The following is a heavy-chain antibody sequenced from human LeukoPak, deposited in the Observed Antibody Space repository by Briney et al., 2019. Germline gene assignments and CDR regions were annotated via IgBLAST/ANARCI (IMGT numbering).Heavy chain of an antibody. J-gene: IGHJ4*02. CDR1: GFTFSNYG. CDR3: AKGYGGSYYAPFDY. D-gene: IGHD1-26*01. V-gene: IGHV3-30*02. CDR2: IRHDGNNK. Sequence: GGSLRLSCAASGFTFSNYGMHWVRQAPGKGLEWVAFIRHDGNNKYYADSVQGRFTISRDNSKNTLYLQINSLRAEDTAVYCCAKGYGGSYYAPFDYWGQGTLVTVSS.